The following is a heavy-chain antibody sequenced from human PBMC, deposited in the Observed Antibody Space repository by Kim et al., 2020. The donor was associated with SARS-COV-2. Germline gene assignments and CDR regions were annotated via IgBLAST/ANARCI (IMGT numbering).Heavy chain of an antibody. CDR3: ARKGGVSSGYIYDY. D-gene: IGHD3-22*01. J-gene: IGHJ4*02. V-gene: IGHV4-31*02. Sequence: TPSLMSRVTISVDTSKNQFSLWLSSVTAADTAMYYFARKGGVSSGYIYDYWGQGTLVTVSS.